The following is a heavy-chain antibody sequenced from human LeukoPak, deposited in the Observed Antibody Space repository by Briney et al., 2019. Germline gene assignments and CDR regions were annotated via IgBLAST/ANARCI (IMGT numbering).Heavy chain of an antibody. J-gene: IGHJ3*02. CDR1: GFSVSSGYY. V-gene: IGHV4-38-2*01. CDR2: INHSGST. D-gene: IGHD6-19*01. Sequence: PSETLSLTCAVSGFSVSSGYYWGWIRQPPGKGLEWIGTINHSGSTFHNPSLKSRVTTSVDASKNQFSLRLSSVTAAETAVYYCARRMAGATTDAFDIWGQGTMVTVSS. CDR3: ARRMAGATTDAFDI.